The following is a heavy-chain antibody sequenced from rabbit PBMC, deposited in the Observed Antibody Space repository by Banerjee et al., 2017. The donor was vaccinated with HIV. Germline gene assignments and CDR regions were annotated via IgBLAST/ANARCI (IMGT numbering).Heavy chain of an antibody. CDR3: ARGYPDEGVGTPFSL. Sequence: QSLEESGGDLVKPGASLTLTCTASGFSFSSTDYMCWVRQAPGKGLEWISCIDTSDGDTDYANWPKGRFTISKASSTTVTLQMTSLTVADTATYFCARGYPDEGVGTPFSLWGPGTLVTVS. J-gene: IGHJ4*01. CDR1: GFSFSSTDY. V-gene: IGHV1S40*01. D-gene: IGHD7-1*01. CDR2: IDTSDGDT.